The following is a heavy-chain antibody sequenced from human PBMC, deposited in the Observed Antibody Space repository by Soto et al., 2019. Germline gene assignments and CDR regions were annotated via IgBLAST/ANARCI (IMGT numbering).Heavy chain of an antibody. CDR2: IYYSGST. V-gene: IGHV4-30-4*01. D-gene: IGHD5-12*01. CDR1: GGSISSGDYY. Sequence: QVQLQESGPGLVKPSQTLSLTCTVSGGSISSGDYYWSWIRQPPGKGLEWIGYIYYSGSTYYNPSHRSRVTISVDTSKNQFSLKLSSVTAADTAVYYCARAQRGMATLDYWGQGTLVTVSS. CDR3: ARAQRGMATLDY. J-gene: IGHJ4*02.